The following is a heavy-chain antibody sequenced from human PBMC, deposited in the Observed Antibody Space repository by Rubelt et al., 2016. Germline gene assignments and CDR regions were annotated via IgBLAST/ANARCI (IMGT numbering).Heavy chain of an antibody. Sequence: GQGLEWMGGIIPIFGTANYAQKFQGRVTITADESTSTAYMELSSLRSEDTAVYYCARDYYDFWSGYYGDAFDIWGQGTMVTVSS. D-gene: IGHD3-3*01. J-gene: IGHJ3*02. CDR2: IIPIFGTA. V-gene: IGHV1-69*01. CDR3: ARDYYDFWSGYYGDAFDI.